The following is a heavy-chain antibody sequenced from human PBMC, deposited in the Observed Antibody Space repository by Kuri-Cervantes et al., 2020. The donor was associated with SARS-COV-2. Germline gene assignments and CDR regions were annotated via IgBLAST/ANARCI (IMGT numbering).Heavy chain of an antibody. J-gene: IGHJ6*03. Sequence: GGSLRLSCAASGFTFSDYYMSWIRQAPGKGLEWVSYISSSSSTIYYADSVKGRFTISRDNAKNSLYLQMNSLRAEDTAVYYCARVEVVVVPAATHYYYYYMDVWGKGTTVTVSS. CDR2: ISSSSSTI. CDR1: GFTFSDYY. D-gene: IGHD2-2*01. V-gene: IGHV3-11*04. CDR3: ARVEVVVVPAATHYYYYYMDV.